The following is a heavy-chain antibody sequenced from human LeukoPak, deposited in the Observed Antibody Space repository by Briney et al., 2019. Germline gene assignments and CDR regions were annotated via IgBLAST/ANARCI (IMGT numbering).Heavy chain of an antibody. J-gene: IGHJ6*03. Sequence: ASVKVSCKASGYTFTGYYMHWVRQAPGQGLEWMGWINPNSGGTNYAQKFQGRVTLTRDTSISTAFMELSSLRSDDTALYFCARADSWYNYDYYYYMDVWGKGTTVSVSS. V-gene: IGHV1-2*02. CDR2: INPNSGGT. CDR3: ARADSWYNYDYYYYMDV. D-gene: IGHD6-13*01. CDR1: GYTFTGYY.